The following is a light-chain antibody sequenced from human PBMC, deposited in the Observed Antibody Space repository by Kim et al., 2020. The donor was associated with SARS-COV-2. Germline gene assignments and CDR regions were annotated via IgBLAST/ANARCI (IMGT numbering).Light chain of an antibody. CDR3: CSFAGLYTHV. J-gene: IGLJ2*01. V-gene: IGLV2-11*03. CDR1: GSDVGAYTY. Sequence: GQPDTSSCTGTGSDVGAYTYISWYQQHTGKAPKLIIYSVTERPSGVPDRFSGSKSGPTASLTISGLQADDEADYYCCSFAGLYTHVFGGGTKVTVL. CDR2: SVT.